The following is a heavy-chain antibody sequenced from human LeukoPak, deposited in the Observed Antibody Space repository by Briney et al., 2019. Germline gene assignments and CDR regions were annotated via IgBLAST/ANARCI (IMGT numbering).Heavy chain of an antibody. J-gene: IGHJ4*02. CDR3: ARDFGGYWRSSNYYLGYLDY. CDR2: IISSIGYT. D-gene: IGHD2-2*01. Sequence: PGGSLCLSCAPSGFTSTIDTTSWVRQAPGGWLEWGSSIISSIGYTYYAASVKGRFTISRDNAKNPMYLQMNSLRAEDTAVYYCARDFGGYWRSSNYYLGYLDYWGQGTLVTVSS. V-gene: IGHV3-21*03. CDR1: GFTSTIDT.